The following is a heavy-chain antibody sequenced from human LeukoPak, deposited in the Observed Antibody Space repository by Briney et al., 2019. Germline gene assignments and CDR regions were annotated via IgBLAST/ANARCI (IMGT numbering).Heavy chain of an antibody. V-gene: IGHV1-2*02. Sequence: ASVKVSCKASGYTFTSYYMHWVRQAPGQGLEWMGWINPNSGGTNYAQKFQGRVTMTRDTSISTAYMELSRLRSDDTAVYYCARGPYYYDSSGYLSYWGQGTLVTVSS. CDR1: GYTFTSYY. CDR3: ARGPYYYDSSGYLSY. CDR2: INPNSGGT. D-gene: IGHD3-22*01. J-gene: IGHJ4*02.